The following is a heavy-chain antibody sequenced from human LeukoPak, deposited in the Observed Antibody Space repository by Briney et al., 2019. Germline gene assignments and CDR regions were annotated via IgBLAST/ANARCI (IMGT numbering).Heavy chain of an antibody. CDR3: ARLEEDLTLGVAGYWFVP. J-gene: IGHJ5*02. CDR1: GYSFTTHW. V-gene: IGHV5-51*01. CDR2: IYPDDSNT. Sequence: KTGESLKISCKGSGYSFTTHWIGWVRQMPGKGLEWMGIIYPDDSNTRYSPSFQGQVTLSADKSINTAYLQWSSLRASDTAMYYCARLEEDLTLGVAGYWFVPWGQGTLVTVS. D-gene: IGHD3-16*01.